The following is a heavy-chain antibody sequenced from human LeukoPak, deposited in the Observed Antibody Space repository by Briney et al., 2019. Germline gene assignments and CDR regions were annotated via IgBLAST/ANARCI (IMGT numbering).Heavy chain of an antibody. J-gene: IGHJ4*01. CDR1: GGADSGGSITSSDYY. V-gene: IGHV4-39*01. Sequence: PSETLSLTCSVSGGADSGGSITSSDYYWSWIRQPPGKGQEWVGSVNYSGNTYYSPSLKSRVIITVDTSRNEFSLKLISVTAADTAVYFCARQTSSGDYFGGYYWGHGILVTVSS. D-gene: IGHD2/OR15-2a*01. CDR3: ARQTSSGDYFGGYY. CDR2: VNYSGNT.